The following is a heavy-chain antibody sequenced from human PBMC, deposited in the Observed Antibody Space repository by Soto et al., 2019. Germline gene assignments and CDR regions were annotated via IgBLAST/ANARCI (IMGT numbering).Heavy chain of an antibody. D-gene: IGHD3-10*01. CDR1: GGSISSYY. V-gene: IGHV4-59*01. Sequence: SSETLSLTCTVSGGSISSYYWSWIRQPPGKGLEWIGYIYYSGSTNYNPSLKSRVTISVDTSKNQFSLKLSSVTAADTAVYYCARDSYAYYYGSGSFSDIWGQGTMVTVSS. J-gene: IGHJ3*02. CDR3: ARDSYAYYYGSGSFSDI. CDR2: IYYSGST.